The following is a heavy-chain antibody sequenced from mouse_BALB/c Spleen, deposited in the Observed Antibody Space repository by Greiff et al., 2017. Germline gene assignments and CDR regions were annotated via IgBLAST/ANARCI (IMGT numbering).Heavy chain of an antibody. V-gene: IGHV14-3*02. Sequence: VQLKQSGAELVKPGASVKLSCTASGFNIKDTYMHWVKQRPEQGLEWIGRIDPANGNTKYDPKFQGKATITADTSSNTAYLQLSSLTSEDTAVYYCARHYYGNSWFAYWGQGTLVTVSA. CDR2: IDPANGNT. D-gene: IGHD2-1*01. CDR3: ARHYYGNSWFAY. J-gene: IGHJ3*01. CDR1: GFNIKDTY.